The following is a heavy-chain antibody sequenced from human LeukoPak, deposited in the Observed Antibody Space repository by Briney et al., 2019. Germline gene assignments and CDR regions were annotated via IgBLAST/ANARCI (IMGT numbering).Heavy chain of an antibody. CDR1: GYTFTGYY. CDR3: ARVIRKNYGDYEPLGY. D-gene: IGHD4-17*01. CDR2: INPNSGGT. V-gene: IGHV1-2*02. Sequence: GASVKVSCKASGYTFTGYYMHWVRQAPGQGLEWMGWINPNSGGTNYAQKFQGRVTMTRDTSISTAYMELSRLRSGDTAVYYCARVIRKNYGDYEPLGYWGQGTLVTVSS. J-gene: IGHJ4*02.